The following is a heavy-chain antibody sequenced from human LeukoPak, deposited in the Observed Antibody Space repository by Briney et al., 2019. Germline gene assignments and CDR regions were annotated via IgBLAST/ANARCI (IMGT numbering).Heavy chain of an antibody. CDR2: ISWNSGSI. CDR3: AREPGYCSSTSCSYYYYYYMDV. Sequence: GRSLRLSCAASGFTFDDYAMHWVRQAPGKGLEWVSGISWNSGSIGYADSVKGRFTISRDNAKNTLYLQMNSLRAEDTAVYYCAREPGYCSSTSCSYYYYYYMDVWGKGTTVTVSS. CDR1: GFTFDDYA. V-gene: IGHV3-9*01. D-gene: IGHD2-2*03. J-gene: IGHJ6*03.